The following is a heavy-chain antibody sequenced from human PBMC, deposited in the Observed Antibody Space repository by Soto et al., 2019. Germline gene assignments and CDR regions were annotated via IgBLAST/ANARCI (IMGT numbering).Heavy chain of an antibody. J-gene: IGHJ5*02. D-gene: IGHD2-2*01. V-gene: IGHV4-31*03. Sequence: QVQLQESGPGLVKPSQTLSLTCTVSGGSISSGGYYWSWIHQHPGKGLEWIGYIYYSGSTYYNPSLKSRVTISVDTSKNQFSLKLSSVTAADTAVYYCARAHIVVVPAGRSNWFDPWGQGTLVTVSS. CDR1: GGSISSGGYY. CDR2: IYYSGST. CDR3: ARAHIVVVPAGRSNWFDP.